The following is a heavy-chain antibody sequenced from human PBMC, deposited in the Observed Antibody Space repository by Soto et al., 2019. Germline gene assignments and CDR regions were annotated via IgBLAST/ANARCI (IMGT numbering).Heavy chain of an antibody. CDR1: GFSFSTYG. D-gene: IGHD6-19*01. CDR3: AQGAVAVWRSDSNYYYLDG. J-gene: IGHJ6*03. V-gene: IGHV3-30*03. CDR2: ISDDGSKK. Sequence: QVQLVESGGGVVQPGRSLRLSCAASGFSFSTYGMHWVRQAPGKGLEWVTVISDDGSKKYYADSVKGRFTISRNNSKDTLYLQMNSLRAEDTAVYFCAQGAVAVWRSDSNYYYLDGWGTGTTVTVSS.